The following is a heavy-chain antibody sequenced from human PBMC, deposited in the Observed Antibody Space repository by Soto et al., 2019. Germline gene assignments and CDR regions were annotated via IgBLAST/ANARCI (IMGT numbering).Heavy chain of an antibody. CDR2: IFYAGNT. V-gene: IGHV4-39*01. CDR3: ARQAAAPGIDLWFDP. J-gene: IGHJ5*02. CDR1: GGSISSSRSY. D-gene: IGHD6-13*01. Sequence: QLQLQESGPGLVKPSETLSLTCNVSGGSISSSRSYWAWFRQPPGKELEWIANIFYAGNTYYNPSLKSRVTVSLDTSKNHFSLKLDSVTAADTAVYYCARQAAAPGIDLWFDPWGQGTLVTVSS.